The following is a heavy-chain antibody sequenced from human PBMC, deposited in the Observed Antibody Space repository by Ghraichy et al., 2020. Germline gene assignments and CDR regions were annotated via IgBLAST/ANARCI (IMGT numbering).Heavy chain of an antibody. CDR1: GFTFSSYA. CDR3: AKDGLSVVVVAAAFDY. CDR2: ISGSGGST. J-gene: IGHJ4*02. V-gene: IGHV3-23*01. D-gene: IGHD2-15*01. Sequence: GGSLRLSCAASGFTFSSYAMSWVRQAPGKGLEWVSAISGSGGSTYYTDSVKGRFTISRDNSKNTLYLQMNSLRAEDTAVYYCAKDGLSVVVVAAAFDYWGQGTLVTVSS.